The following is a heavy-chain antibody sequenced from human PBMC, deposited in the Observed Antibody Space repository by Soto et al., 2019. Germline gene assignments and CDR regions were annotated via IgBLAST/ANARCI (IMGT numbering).Heavy chain of an antibody. Sequence: ASVKVSCKASGYTFTSYDMHWVRQAPGQGLEWMGIISAYIGNTNYAQKLLGRVTMTTDTSTSTAYMELRSLRSDDTAVYYCARAYSYCSGGSCYSFYYYYYMDVWGKGTTVTVSS. CDR1: GYTFTSYD. D-gene: IGHD2-15*01. V-gene: IGHV1-18*04. J-gene: IGHJ6*03. CDR3: ARAYSYCSGGSCYSFYYYYYMDV. CDR2: ISAYIGNT.